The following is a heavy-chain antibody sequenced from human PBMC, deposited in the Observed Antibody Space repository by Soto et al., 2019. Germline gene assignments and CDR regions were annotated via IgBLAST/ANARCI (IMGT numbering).Heavy chain of an antibody. V-gene: IGHV3-30*18. D-gene: IGHD4-17*01. CDR1: GFTFSSYG. CDR3: AKESVDYDYFDY. J-gene: IGHJ4*02. CDR2: ISYDGSNK. Sequence: QVQLVESGGGVVQPGRSLRLSCAASGFTFSSYGMHWVRQAPGKGLEWVAVISYDGSNKYYADSVKGRFTISRDNSKNTLYLPMNSLRAEDTAVYYCAKESVDYDYFDYWGQGTLVTVSS.